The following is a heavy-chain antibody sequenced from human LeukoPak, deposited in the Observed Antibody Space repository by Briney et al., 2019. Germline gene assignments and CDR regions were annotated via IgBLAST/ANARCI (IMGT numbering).Heavy chain of an antibody. CDR2: IYYSGST. Sequence: SETLSLTCTVSGGSISSYYWSWIRQPPGEGLEWIGFIYYSGSTNQNPSLKSRVTMSVDTPKNQFSLQLNSVTPEDTAVYYCVRAVFAAAKMDWGQGTLVTVSS. CDR3: VRAVFAAAKMD. V-gene: IGHV4-59*12. J-gene: IGHJ4*02. CDR1: GGSISSYY. D-gene: IGHD6-13*01.